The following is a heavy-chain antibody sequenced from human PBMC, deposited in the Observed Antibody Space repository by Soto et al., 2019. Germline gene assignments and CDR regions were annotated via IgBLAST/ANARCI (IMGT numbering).Heavy chain of an antibody. CDR3: ARYGGSYPNY. D-gene: IGHD1-26*01. J-gene: IGHJ4*02. Sequence: QVKLVESGGGVVQPGRSLRLSCAASGFTFSSYVMYWVRQAPGKGLEWVAVISYDGNTESYADSVKGRFTISRDNSKNTLYLQMNSLRPEDTAVYYCARYGGSYPNYWGQGTLVTVSS. CDR1: GFTFSSYV. CDR2: ISYDGNTE. V-gene: IGHV3-30-3*01.